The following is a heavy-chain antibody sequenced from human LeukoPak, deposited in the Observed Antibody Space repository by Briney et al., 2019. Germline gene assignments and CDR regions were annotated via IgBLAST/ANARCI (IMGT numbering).Heavy chain of an antibody. V-gene: IGHV3-49*04. Sequence: PGRSLRLSCTASGFPIDEYAMTWVRQATGGGLEWLSFIRSKSYRETTQDAGSVRGRFTISRDDAKSVSYLQMTSLRIEDTAVYFCTRDRREAYNDGYFDLWGRGTLVSVSS. D-gene: IGHD5-24*01. CDR3: TRDRREAYNDGYFDL. CDR1: GFPIDEYA. J-gene: IGHJ2*01. CDR2: IRSKSYRETT.